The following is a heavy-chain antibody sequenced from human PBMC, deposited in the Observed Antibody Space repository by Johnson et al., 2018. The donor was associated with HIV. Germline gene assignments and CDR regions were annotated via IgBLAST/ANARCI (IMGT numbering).Heavy chain of an antibody. CDR1: GFTFSNYA. Sequence: QVQLVESGGDLVQPGGSLRLSCVASGFTFSNYAMHWVRQAPGKGLEFVAAIDSHGGGTYYADSVQGRFTLSRDNSKNTLYLQMNSLRAEDTAVYYCAKDQYYDILSGYVMTWGQGTMVTVSS. CDR2: IDSHGGGT. V-gene: IGHV3-64*04. J-gene: IGHJ3*01. D-gene: IGHD3-9*01. CDR3: AKDQYYDILSGYVMT.